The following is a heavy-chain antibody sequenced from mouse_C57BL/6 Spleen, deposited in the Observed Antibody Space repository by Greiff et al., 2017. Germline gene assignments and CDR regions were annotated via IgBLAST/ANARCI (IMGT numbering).Heavy chain of an antibody. CDR3: ARRFDV. CDR1: GYTFTSYW. J-gene: IGHJ1*03. CDR2: IDPSDSYT. V-gene: IGHV1-50*01. Sequence: VQLQQPGAELVKPGASVKLSCKASGYTFTSYWMQWVKQRPGQGLEWIGEIDPSDSYTNYNQKFKGKATLTVDTSSSTAYMQLSSLTSEDSAVYYCARRFDVWGTGTTVTVSS.